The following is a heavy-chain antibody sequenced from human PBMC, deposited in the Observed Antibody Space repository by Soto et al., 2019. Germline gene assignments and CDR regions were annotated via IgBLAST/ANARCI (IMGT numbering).Heavy chain of an antibody. J-gene: IGHJ4*02. CDR1: GYTLTSYY. CDR3: ARGDYDVLTGYYPLDF. V-gene: IGHV1-46*01. D-gene: IGHD3-9*01. CDR2: INPSGGST. Sequence: QVQLVQSGAEVKKPGASVKVSCKASGYTLTSYYMHWVRQAPGQGLAWMGIINPSGGSTSYAQNYQGRITMTSDTSTTTVYMELSSQRSEDTAVYFCARGDYDVLTGYYPLDFWGQGTLVTVSS.